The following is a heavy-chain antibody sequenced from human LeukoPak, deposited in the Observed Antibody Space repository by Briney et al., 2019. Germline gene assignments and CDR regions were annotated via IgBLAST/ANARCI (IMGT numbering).Heavy chain of an antibody. CDR1: GYTFTGYY. Sequence: GASVKVSCTASGYTFTGYYMHWVRQAPGQGLEWMGWINPNSGGTNYAQKFQGSVTMTRDTSISTAYMELSRLRSDDTAVYYCAIEYVWVVPNLSNWFDPWGQGTLVTVSS. CDR3: AIEYVWVVPNLSNWFDP. D-gene: IGHD3-10*02. J-gene: IGHJ5*02. CDR2: INPNSGGT. V-gene: IGHV1-2*02.